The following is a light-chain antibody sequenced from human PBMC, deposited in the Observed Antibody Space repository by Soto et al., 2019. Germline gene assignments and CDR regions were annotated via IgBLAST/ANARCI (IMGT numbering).Light chain of an antibody. CDR2: DAS. CDR1: QSVSNNY. V-gene: IGKV3D-20*01. J-gene: IGKJ5*01. Sequence: EIVLTQSPGTLSLSPGERATLSCRASQSVSNNYLAWYQQKPGLAPRLLIYDASSRATGIPDRFSGSGSGTDFTLTISRLEPEDFAVYYCQQYGSSSITFGQGTRLEIK. CDR3: QQYGSSSIT.